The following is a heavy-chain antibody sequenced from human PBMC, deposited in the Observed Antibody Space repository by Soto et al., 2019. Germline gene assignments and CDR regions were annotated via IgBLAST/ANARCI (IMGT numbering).Heavy chain of an antibody. CDR3: ARDYGSGSFPPWFDP. Sequence: QVQQVQSGAEVKKPGASVKVSCKATDYTFTSYGISWVRQAPGQGLEWMGWISAYNGNTNYAQKFQGRVTMTTDTPTSTAYVELRRVRSDDRAIYYCARDYGSGSFPPWFDPWGQGTLVTVSS. D-gene: IGHD3-10*01. CDR2: ISAYNGNT. J-gene: IGHJ5*02. CDR1: DYTFTSYG. V-gene: IGHV1-18*01.